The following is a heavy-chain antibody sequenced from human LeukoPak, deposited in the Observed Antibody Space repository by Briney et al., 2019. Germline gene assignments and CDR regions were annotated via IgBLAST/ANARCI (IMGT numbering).Heavy chain of an antibody. V-gene: IGHV1-18*04. D-gene: IGHD3-10*01. CDR1: GYTFTSYG. CDR3: ARIGITMVRGAYYYGMDV. J-gene: IGHJ6*04. CDR2: ISAYNGNT. Sequence: GASVKVSCKASGYTFTSYGISWVRQAPGQGLEWMGWISAYNGNTNYAQKLQGRVTMTTDTSTGTAYMELRSLRSDDTAVYYCARIGITMVRGAYYYGMDVWGKGTTVTVSS.